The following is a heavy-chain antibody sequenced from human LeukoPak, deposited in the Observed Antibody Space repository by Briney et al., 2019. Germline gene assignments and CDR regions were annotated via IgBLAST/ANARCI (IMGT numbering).Heavy chain of an antibody. CDR3: ARAPIAVATLLGMDV. J-gene: IGHJ6*02. CDR2: IGGGGGTT. CDR1: GFTFSGYA. Sequence: GGSLRLSCAASGFTFSGYAMSWVRQAPGKGLEWVSAIGGGGGTTYYADSVKGRFTISRHNSKNTLYLQMNSLRAEDTAVYYCARAPIAVATLLGMDVWGQGTTVTVSS. V-gene: IGHV3-23*01. D-gene: IGHD6-19*01.